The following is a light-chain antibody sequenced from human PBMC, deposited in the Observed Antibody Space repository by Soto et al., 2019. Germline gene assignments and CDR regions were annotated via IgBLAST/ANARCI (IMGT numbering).Light chain of an antibody. CDR2: LGS. CDR1: QSLLHTNGYSY. J-gene: IGKJ1*01. CDR3: MQALRTWT. Sequence: DIVVTQSPLSLPVTPGEPASISCRSSQSLLHTNGYSYLDWYLQKLGQSPQLLIYLGSNRASGVPDRFSGSGSGTDFTLKISRVEAEDVGVYYCMQALRTWTFGQGTKVDIK. V-gene: IGKV2-28*01.